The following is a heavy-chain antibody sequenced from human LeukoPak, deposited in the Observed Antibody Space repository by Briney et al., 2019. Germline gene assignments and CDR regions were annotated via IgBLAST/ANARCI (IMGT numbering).Heavy chain of an antibody. CDR1: GFTFSSYW. V-gene: IGHV3-7*01. D-gene: IGHD3-3*01. J-gene: IGHJ4*02. CDR2: IKQNGSEK. CDR3: ARTYQYCDFWSGYYDCYFDY. Sequence: PGGSLRLSCAASGFTFSSYWMSWVRQAPGKGLEWVANIKQNGSEKYYVDSVKGRFTISRDNAKNSLYLQMNGLRAEDTGVYYCARTYQYCDFWSGYYDCYFDYWGQGTLVTVSS.